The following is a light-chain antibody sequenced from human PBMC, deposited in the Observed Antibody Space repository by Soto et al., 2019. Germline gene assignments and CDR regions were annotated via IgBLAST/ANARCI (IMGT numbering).Light chain of an antibody. J-gene: IGKJ4*01. CDR2: DAS. CDR1: QSISTN. Sequence: EVLMTQSPATVSVSPGERATLSCRASQSISTNVAWYQQKPGQALRLLIYDASTRATGISARFSGSGSGTECTLTISSLQSEDFAIYYCQQYNNWPPLTFGGGTKVEI. CDR3: QQYNNWPPLT. V-gene: IGKV3-15*01.